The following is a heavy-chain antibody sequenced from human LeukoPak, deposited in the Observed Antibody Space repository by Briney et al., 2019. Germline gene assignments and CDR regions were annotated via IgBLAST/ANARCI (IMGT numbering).Heavy chain of an antibody. CDR2: ISAYNGHT. V-gene: IGHV1-18*01. J-gene: IGHJ4*02. CDR1: GYSLVGHG. Sequence: GASVKVSCKASGYSLVGHGICWVRQAPGRGLEWLGWISAYNGHTNYGQILQGRVTMTRDTSTNTTYLELRSLRSDDTAVYYCASDSLAGGNAFPDYWGQGTLVTVSP. CDR3: ASDSLAGGNAFPDY. D-gene: IGHD4-23*01.